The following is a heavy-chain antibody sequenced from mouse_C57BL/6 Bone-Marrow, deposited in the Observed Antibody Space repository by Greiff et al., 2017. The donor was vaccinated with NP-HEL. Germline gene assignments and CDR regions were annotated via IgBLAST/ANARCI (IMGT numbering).Heavy chain of an antibody. CDR1: GYTFTSYW. Sequence: QVQLQQPGAELVKPGASVQMSCKASGYTFTSYWITWVKQRPGQGLEWIGDIYPGSGSTNYNEKFKSKATLTVDTSSSTAYMQLSSLTSEDSAVYYCVSLITTVVEGYAMDYWGQGTSVTVSS. D-gene: IGHD1-1*01. J-gene: IGHJ4*01. CDR3: VSLITTVVEGYAMDY. V-gene: IGHV1-55*01. CDR2: IYPGSGST.